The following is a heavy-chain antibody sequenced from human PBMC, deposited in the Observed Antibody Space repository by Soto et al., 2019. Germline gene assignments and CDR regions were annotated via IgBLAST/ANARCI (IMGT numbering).Heavy chain of an antibody. J-gene: IGHJ4*02. CDR3: ARHPPYGSGSYYADY. Sequence: PGESLKISCKGSGYSFNDYWIAWVRQMPGKGLEWMGIIYPGDSDTKYYPSFQDQVTISADKSISTVYLQWSSLKASDTAMYYCARHPPYGSGSYYADYWGQGTLVTVSS. V-gene: IGHV5-51*01. D-gene: IGHD3-10*01. CDR1: GYSFNDYW. CDR2: IYPGDSDT.